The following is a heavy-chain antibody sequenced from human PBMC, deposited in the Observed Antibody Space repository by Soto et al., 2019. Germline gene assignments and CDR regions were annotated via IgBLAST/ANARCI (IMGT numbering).Heavy chain of an antibody. CDR3: AYSPRIASCTWGSCYYFDF. Sequence: QITLKASAPTPVKPTQTLTLTCTFSGVSLSTNGFGVCWIRQPQGKDLKCLTFIYLDEQKRYSPSLKSRLSVTKDTSKAQVLLTLTNIDPVYTASYFCAYSPRIASCTWGSCYYFDFWGQGTLVTVSS. J-gene: IGHJ4*02. D-gene: IGHD2-15*01. CDR1: GVSLSTNGFG. V-gene: IGHV2-5*02. CDR2: IYLDEQK.